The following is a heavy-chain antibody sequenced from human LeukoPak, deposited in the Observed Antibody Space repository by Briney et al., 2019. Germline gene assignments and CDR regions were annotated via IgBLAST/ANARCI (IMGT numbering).Heavy chain of an antibody. CDR2: IYYSGNT. CDR3: ARVSGYDLYYYMDV. Sequence: AETLSLTCTVSNGPINTYQWSWIRQPPGKGLEWIGYIYYSGNTNYNPSLKSRVTISVDTSRNQFSLHLSSVTAADTAVYYCARVSGYDLYYYMDVWGKGTTVTVSS. V-gene: IGHV4-59*01. J-gene: IGHJ6*03. CDR1: NGPINTYQ. D-gene: IGHD5-12*01.